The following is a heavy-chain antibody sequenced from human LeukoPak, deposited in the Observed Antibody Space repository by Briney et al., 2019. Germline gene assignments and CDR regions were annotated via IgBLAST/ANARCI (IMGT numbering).Heavy chain of an antibody. D-gene: IGHD2-2*01. V-gene: IGHV4-59*12. J-gene: IGHJ4*02. CDR2: IYYSGST. Sequence: SETLSLTCTVSGGSISSYYWSWIRQPPGKGLEWIGYIYYSGSTNYNPSLKSRVTISVDTSKNQFSLKLSSVTAADTAVYYCARGRGASGVVVPAAIIAARGRRKYYFDYWGQGTLVTVSS. CDR1: GGSISSYY. CDR3: ARGRGASGVVVPAAIIAARGRRKYYFDY.